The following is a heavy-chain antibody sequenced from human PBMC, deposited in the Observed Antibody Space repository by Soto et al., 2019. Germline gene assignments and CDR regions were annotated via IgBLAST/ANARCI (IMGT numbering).Heavy chain of an antibody. Sequence: SEPLFLTCAVSGGSISSGGYSWSWIRQPPGKGLEWIGYIYHSGSTYYNPSLKSRVTISVDRSKNQFSLKLSSVTAADTAVYYCARVRGYGYNPLIDYWGQGTLVTVSS. D-gene: IGHD5-12*01. CDR3: ARVRGYGYNPLIDY. J-gene: IGHJ4*02. CDR1: GGSISSGGYS. CDR2: IYHSGST. V-gene: IGHV4-30-2*01.